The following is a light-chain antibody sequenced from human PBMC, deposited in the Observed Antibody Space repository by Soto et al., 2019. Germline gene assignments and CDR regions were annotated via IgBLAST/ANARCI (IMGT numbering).Light chain of an antibody. CDR3: SSYAGSNNFV. CDR1: SSDVGGYNY. V-gene: IGLV2-8*01. Sequence: QFALTQPPSASGSPGQSVTISCTGTSSDVGGYNYVSWYQQHPGKAPKLMIYEVSKRPSGVPYRFSGSKSGNTASLTVSGLQAEDEADYYCSSYAGSNNFVFGSGTKVTVL. J-gene: IGLJ1*01. CDR2: EVS.